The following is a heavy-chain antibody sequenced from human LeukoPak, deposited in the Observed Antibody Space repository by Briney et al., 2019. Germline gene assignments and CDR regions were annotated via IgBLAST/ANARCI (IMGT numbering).Heavy chain of an antibody. CDR2: ISAYNGNT. Sequence: ASVKVSCTASGYTFTSYGISWVRQAPGQGLEWMGWISAYNGNTNYAQKLQGRVTMTTDTSTSTAYMELRSLRSDDTAVYYCARDVTRFRWFGELLSRAFDIWGQGTMVTVSS. V-gene: IGHV1-18*01. CDR3: ARDVTRFRWFGELLSRAFDI. D-gene: IGHD3-10*01. J-gene: IGHJ3*02. CDR1: GYTFTSYG.